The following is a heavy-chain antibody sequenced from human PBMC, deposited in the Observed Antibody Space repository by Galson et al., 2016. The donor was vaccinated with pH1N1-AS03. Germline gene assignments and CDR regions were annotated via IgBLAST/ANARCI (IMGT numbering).Heavy chain of an antibody. V-gene: IGHV1-69*13. D-gene: IGHD3-3*01. CDR1: GDTLKNYI. CDR2: FDPRFGTA. CDR3: ETGPLSQFLEWKFAYFYGLDV. Sequence: SVKVSCKASGDTLKNYIISWVRQAPGQGLEWTGGFDPRFGTARYAQNLQGTVTITVDESTSTAYLELRSLRSVDAAVYYCETGPLSQFLEWKFAYFYGLDVWGQGTTVTVSS. J-gene: IGHJ6*02.